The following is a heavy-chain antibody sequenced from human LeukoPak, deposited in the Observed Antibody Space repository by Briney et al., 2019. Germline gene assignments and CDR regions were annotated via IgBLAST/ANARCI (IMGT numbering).Heavy chain of an antibody. V-gene: IGHV3-7*03. J-gene: IGHJ4*02. Sequence: GGSLRLSCAASGFTFSSYWMSWVRQAPGEGLEWVAKINQDGTEKAYVDSVRGRFTISRDNAKNSLFLQMNSLRAEDTAVYYCAGGAPTWAFDYWGQGTLVTVSS. CDR3: AGGAPTWAFDY. CDR2: INQDGTEK. D-gene: IGHD1-26*01. CDR1: GFTFSSYW.